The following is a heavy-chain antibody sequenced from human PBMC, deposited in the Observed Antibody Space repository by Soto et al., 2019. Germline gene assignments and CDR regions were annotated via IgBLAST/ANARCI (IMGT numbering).Heavy chain of an antibody. CDR1: GFNFGAYA. V-gene: IGHV3-23*01. J-gene: IGHJ6*02. Sequence: VGSLRLSCEASGFNFGAYAMSWVSQAPGKGLEWVSGISGSSSGTYYTDSVKGRFTISRDNSKNTVYLQMNSLRGEDTAVYYCAKDRSENFWVYYYAMDVWGQGTAVTVSS. CDR2: ISGSSSGT. CDR3: AKDRSENFWVYYYAMDV. D-gene: IGHD6-19*01.